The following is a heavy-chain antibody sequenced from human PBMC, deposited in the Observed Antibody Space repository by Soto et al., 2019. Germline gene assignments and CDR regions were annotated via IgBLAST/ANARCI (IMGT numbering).Heavy chain of an antibody. Sequence: QVQLVESGGGVVQPGRSLRLSCAASGFTFSSYGMHWVRQAPGKGLEWVAVIWYDGSNKYYADSVKGRFTISRDNSKNTLYLQMNSLRAEDTAVYYCAKDYYDSSGYRDYYYYGMDVWGQGTTVPVSS. J-gene: IGHJ6*02. CDR1: GFTFSSYG. CDR2: IWYDGSNK. CDR3: AKDYYDSSGYRDYYYYGMDV. D-gene: IGHD3-22*01. V-gene: IGHV3-33*06.